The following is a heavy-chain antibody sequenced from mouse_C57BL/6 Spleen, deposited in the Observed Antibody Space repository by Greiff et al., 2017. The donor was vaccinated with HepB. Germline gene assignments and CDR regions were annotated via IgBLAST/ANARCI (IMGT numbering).Heavy chain of an antibody. V-gene: IGHV1-61*01. CDR3: ARPYYSNYESGYAMDY. J-gene: IGHJ4*01. CDR1: GYTFTSYW. D-gene: IGHD2-5*01. Sequence: QVQLQQPGAELVRPGSSVKLSCKASGYTFTSYWMDWVKQRPGQGLEWIGNIYPSDSETHYNQKFKDKATLTEDKSSSTAYMQLSSLTSEDSAVYYCARPYYSNYESGYAMDYWGQGTSVTVSS. CDR2: IYPSDSET.